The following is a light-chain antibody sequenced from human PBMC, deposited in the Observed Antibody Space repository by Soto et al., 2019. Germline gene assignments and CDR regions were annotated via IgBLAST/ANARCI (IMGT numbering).Light chain of an antibody. CDR2: DVS. V-gene: IGLV2-14*01. J-gene: IGLJ3*02. CDR1: SSDVGGYNY. CDR3: SSYTISSTLNWV. Sequence: QSALTQPASVSGSPGQSITISCTGTSSDVGGYNYVSWYQQHPGKAPKLMIYDVSNRPSGVSNRFSGSKSGNTASLTISGLQAEDEADYYCSSYTISSTLNWVFGGGTTVTVL.